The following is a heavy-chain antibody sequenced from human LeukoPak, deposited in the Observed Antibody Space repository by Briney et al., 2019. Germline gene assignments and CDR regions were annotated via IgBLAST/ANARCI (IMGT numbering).Heavy chain of an antibody. D-gene: IGHD3-16*01. CDR3: ASSRVGEFDY. CDR1: GGSISSGGYY. J-gene: IGHJ4*02. Sequence: SETLSLTCTVSGGSISSGGYYWSWIRQPAGKGLEWIGRIYTSGSTNYNPSLKSRLTISVDTSKNQFSLRLSSVTAADTAVSYCASSRVGEFDYWGQGTLVTVSS. V-gene: IGHV4-61*02. CDR2: IYTSGST.